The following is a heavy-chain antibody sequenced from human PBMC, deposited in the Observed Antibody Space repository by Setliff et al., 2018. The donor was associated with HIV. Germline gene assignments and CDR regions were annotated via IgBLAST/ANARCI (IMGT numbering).Heavy chain of an antibody. J-gene: IGHJ5*02. Sequence: PSETLSLTCTVSGYSISSGYYWGWIRQPPGKGLEWIGSIYHSGSTYYNPSLKSRVTISVDTSKNQFSLKLSSVTAADTAVYYCARVDSSSWPRWTNWFDPWGQGTLVTSPQ. D-gene: IGHD6-13*01. V-gene: IGHV4-38-2*02. CDR3: ARVDSSSWPRWTNWFDP. CDR2: IYHSGST. CDR1: GYSISSGYY.